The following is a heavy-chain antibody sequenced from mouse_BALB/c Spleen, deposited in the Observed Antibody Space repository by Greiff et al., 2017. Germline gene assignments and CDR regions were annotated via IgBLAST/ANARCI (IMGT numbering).Heavy chain of an antibody. CDR1: GFTFSDYY. CDR2: ISDGGSYT. Sequence: EVQLMESGGGLVKPGGSLKLSCAASGFTFSDYYMYWVRQTPEKRLEWVATISDGGSYTYYPDSVKGRFTISRDNAKNNLYLQMSSLKSEDTAMYYCARDQRITTTAWFAYWGQGTLVTVSA. V-gene: IGHV5-4*02. CDR3: ARDQRITTTAWFAY. J-gene: IGHJ3*01. D-gene: IGHD2-4*01.